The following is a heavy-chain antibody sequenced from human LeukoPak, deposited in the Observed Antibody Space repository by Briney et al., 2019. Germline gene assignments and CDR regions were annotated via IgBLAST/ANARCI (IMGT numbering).Heavy chain of an antibody. D-gene: IGHD1-26*01. CDR3: ARTGMGGNVWIDS. CDR2: MNPNSGDT. J-gene: IGHJ5*01. V-gene: IGHV1-8*01. CDR1: GYTFTNYD. Sequence: GASVKVSCKASGYTFTNYDINWVRQATGQGLEWMGWMNPNSGDTGYAQKFQGRVTMTSDTSISTAYMELTSLTSDDTAIFYCARTGMGGNVWIDSWGQGTLVTVSS.